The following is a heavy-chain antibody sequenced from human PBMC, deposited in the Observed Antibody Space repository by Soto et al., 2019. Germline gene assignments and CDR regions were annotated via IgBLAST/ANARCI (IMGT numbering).Heavy chain of an antibody. CDR3: ARDLESEYYYYYYMDV. CDR1: GGTFSSYT. J-gene: IGHJ6*03. CDR2: IIPILGIA. Sequence: GASVKVSCKASGGTFSSYTISWVRQAPGQGLEWMGRIIPILGIANYAQKFQGRVTITADKSTSTAYMELSSLRSEDTAVYYCARDLESEYYYYYYMDVWDKGTTVTVSS. V-gene: IGHV1-69*04.